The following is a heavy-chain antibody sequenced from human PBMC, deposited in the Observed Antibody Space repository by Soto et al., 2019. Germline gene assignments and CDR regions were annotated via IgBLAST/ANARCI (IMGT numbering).Heavy chain of an antibody. Sequence: QITLKESGPTLLKPPQTLTLTCAFSGFSLSTSGVGVGWIRQPPGKAMEWLALIYWDDGKRDSPSLKSRLTITKDTPKNQVVLTMTNMDPVDTATYYCAHARHPYYYYGRDVWGQGTTVTVSS. CDR3: AHARHPYYYYGRDV. CDR1: GFSLSTSGVG. J-gene: IGHJ6*02. CDR2: IYWDDGK. V-gene: IGHV2-5*02.